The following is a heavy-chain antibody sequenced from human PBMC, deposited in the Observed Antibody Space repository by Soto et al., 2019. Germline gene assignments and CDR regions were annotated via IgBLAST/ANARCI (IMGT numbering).Heavy chain of an antibody. J-gene: IGHJ6*02. V-gene: IGHV5-10-1*01. D-gene: IGHD3-22*01. CDR2: IDPSDAYT. CDR3: ARHVSYYYDSSGYTPIYYYYGMDV. Sequence: GESLKISCKGFGYSFSSYWISWVRQMPGKGLEWMGRIDPSDAYTNYSPSFQGHVTISADKSISTAYLQWSSLKASDTAMYYCARHVSYYYDSSGYTPIYYYYGMDVWGQGTTVTVSS. CDR1: GYSFSSYW.